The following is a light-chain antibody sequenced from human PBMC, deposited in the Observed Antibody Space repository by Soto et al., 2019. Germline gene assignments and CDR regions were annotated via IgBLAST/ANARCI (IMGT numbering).Light chain of an antibody. V-gene: IGKV1-27*01. CDR1: QGISNY. J-gene: IGKJ1*01. Sequence: EIQMTQSPSSLSASVGDRVTITCRASQGISNYLFWYQQKPGKVPKLLIYGASTLQSGVPSRLSGSGSGTDFTLIINSLQPEDVATYYCQKYDSAPWTFGQGTKVEI. CDR3: QKYDSAPWT. CDR2: GAS.